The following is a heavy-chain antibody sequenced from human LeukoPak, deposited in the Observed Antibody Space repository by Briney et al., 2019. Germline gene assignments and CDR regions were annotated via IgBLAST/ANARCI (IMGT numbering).Heavy chain of an antibody. CDR3: ARWDAQYHEGENWFDP. J-gene: IGHJ5*02. CDR2: IVPGFRST. D-gene: IGHD3-10*01. CDR1: GGTFSNYA. Sequence: RASVKVSCKASGGTFSNYAISWVRRALGQRLERRGGIVPGFRSTDYPQKFQDRVTITADESTGTAYIELSSLTSADTAMYYCARWDAQYHEGENWFDPWGQGTQVTVPS. V-gene: IGHV1-69*13.